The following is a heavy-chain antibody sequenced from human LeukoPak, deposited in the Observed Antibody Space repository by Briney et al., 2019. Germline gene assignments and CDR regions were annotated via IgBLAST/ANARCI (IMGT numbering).Heavy chain of an antibody. CDR3: AKDHYDSSGYPFDY. D-gene: IGHD3-22*01. Sequence: PSETLSLTCTVSGGSVSSSSYYWGWIRQPPGKGLEWIGSIYYRGNSYYNPSLKSRVTISVDTSKNHFSLKLRSVTAADTAVYYCAKDHYDSSGYPFDYWGQGTLVTVSS. CDR1: GGSVSSSSYY. CDR2: IYYRGNS. J-gene: IGHJ4*02. V-gene: IGHV4-39*07.